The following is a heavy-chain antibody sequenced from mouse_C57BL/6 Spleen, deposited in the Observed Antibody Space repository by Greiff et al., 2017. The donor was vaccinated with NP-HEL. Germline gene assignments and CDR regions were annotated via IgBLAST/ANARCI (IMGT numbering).Heavy chain of an antibody. CDR2: IDPSDSET. V-gene: IGHV1-52*01. CDR3: ARSSYYGSSYFAY. CDR1: GYTFTSYW. D-gene: IGHD1-1*01. J-gene: IGHJ3*01. Sequence: QVQLQQPGAELVRPGSSVKLSCKASGYTFTSYWMHWVKQRPIQGLEWIGNIDPSDSETHYNQKFKDKATLTVDKSSSTAYMQLSSLTSEDSAVYYCARSSYYGSSYFAYWGQGTLVTVSA.